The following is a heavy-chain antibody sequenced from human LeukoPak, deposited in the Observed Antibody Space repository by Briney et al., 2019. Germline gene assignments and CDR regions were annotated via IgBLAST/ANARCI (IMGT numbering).Heavy chain of an antibody. CDR1: GYTFTSYD. Sequence: VASVKVSCKASGYTFTSYDINWVRQATGQGLEWMGWMNPNSGNTGYAQKFQGRVTMTTDTSTSTAYMELRSLRSDDTAVYYCARDGQLRYFDWRGYYYYYYMDVWGKGTTVTISS. CDR2: MNPNSGNT. D-gene: IGHD3-9*01. V-gene: IGHV1-8*02. CDR3: ARDGQLRYFDWRGYYYYYYMDV. J-gene: IGHJ6*03.